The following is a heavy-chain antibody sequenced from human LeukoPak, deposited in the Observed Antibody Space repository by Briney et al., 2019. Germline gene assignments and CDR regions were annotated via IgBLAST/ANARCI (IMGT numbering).Heavy chain of an antibody. CDR3: ARVDPTIVVVPAALSPGGAFDI. J-gene: IGHJ3*02. V-gene: IGHV3-21*01. Sequence: GGSLRLSCAASGFTFSNYYMNWVRQAPGKGLEWVSSISSSSSYIYYADSVKGRFTISRDNAKNSLYLQMNSLRAEDTAVYYCARVDPTIVVVPAALSPGGAFDIWGQGTMVTVSS. CDR1: GFTFSNYY. CDR2: ISSSSSYI. D-gene: IGHD2-2*01.